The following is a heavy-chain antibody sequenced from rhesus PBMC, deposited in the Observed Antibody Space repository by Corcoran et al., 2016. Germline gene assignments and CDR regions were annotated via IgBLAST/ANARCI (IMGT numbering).Heavy chain of an antibody. CDR3: AGVLVVITMVYGLDS. J-gene: IGHJ6*01. Sequence: QLQLQESGPGLVKPSETLSLTCAVSGGSISSNYWSWIRQPPGKGLEWIGRISGSGGSTDYNPSHKSRVTISTDTSKNQCSLKLSAVTAADTAVYYCAGVLVVITMVYGLDSWGQGVVVTVSS. CDR1: GGSISSNY. D-gene: IGHD3-28*01. CDR2: ISGSGGST. V-gene: IGHV4-173*01.